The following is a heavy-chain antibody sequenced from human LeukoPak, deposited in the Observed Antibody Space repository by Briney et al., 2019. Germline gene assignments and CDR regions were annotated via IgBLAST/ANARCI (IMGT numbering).Heavy chain of an antibody. V-gene: IGHV4-59*01. CDR2: IYYCGTT. D-gene: IGHD2-2*01. CDR1: GGYISSYY. J-gene: IGHJ4*02. CDR3: ARVQVVPAAMQHFDY. Sequence: SEPLSLTCSVSGGYISSYYWSWPRQPPGKALERCGYIYYCGTTIYTPSLKSRVTMSVDTSKNQFSLNLSSVTAADTAVYYCARVQVVPAAMQHFDYWGQGTLVTVSS.